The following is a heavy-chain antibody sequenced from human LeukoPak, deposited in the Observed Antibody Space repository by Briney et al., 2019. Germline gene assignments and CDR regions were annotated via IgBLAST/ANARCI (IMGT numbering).Heavy chain of an antibody. V-gene: IGHV3-33*06. J-gene: IGHJ4*02. CDR3: AETRDRGGYILDF. CDR1: GFTFSRVA. Sequence: PGGFLRLSCAASGFTFSRVAMHWVRQAPGKGLEWVAIIWDDGSETLYADSVRGRFTISRDNSKNMLYLQMSSLRAEDTAVYYCAETRDRGGYILDFWGQGTLVTVSS. D-gene: IGHD5-24*01. CDR2: IWDDGSET.